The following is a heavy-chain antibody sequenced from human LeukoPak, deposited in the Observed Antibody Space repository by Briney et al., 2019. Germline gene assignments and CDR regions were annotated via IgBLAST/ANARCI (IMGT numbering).Heavy chain of an antibody. J-gene: IGHJ4*02. Sequence: GGSLRLSCAASGFSFSSHSMNWVRQAPGKGLEWVSSISSSDTYIYYADSVKGRFTISRDNARNSLYLQMNSLRAEDTAVYYCARDVSGSSSWVRFDYWGQGTLVTVSS. V-gene: IGHV3-21*01. CDR3: ARDVSGSSSWVRFDY. D-gene: IGHD6-13*01. CDR2: ISSSDTYI. CDR1: GFSFSSHS.